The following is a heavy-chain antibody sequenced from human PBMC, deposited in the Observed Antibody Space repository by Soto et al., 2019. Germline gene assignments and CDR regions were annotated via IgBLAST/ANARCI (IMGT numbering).Heavy chain of an antibody. Sequence: QVQLVQSGAEVKKPGASVKVSCKASGYTFTSYAMHWVRQAPGQRLEWMGWINAGNGNTKYSQKFQGRVTITRDTAASTADMELSSLRAEDTAVYYCAREGCSGGSGYAGYDYDGMDVWGQGTTVTVSS. V-gene: IGHV1-3*01. J-gene: IGHJ6*02. CDR1: GYTFTSYA. CDR2: INAGNGNT. CDR3: AREGCSGGSGYAGYDYDGMDV. D-gene: IGHD2-15*01.